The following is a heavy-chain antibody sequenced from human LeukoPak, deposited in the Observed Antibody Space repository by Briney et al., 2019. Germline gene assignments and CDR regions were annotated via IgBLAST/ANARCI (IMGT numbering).Heavy chain of an antibody. CDR1: GGSFSGYY. J-gene: IGHJ5*02. CDR2: IYTSGST. Sequence: SETLSLTCAVYGGSFSGYYWSWIRQPAGKGLEWIGRIYTSGSTNYNPSLKSRVTMSVDTSKNQFSLKLSSVTAADTAVYYCARDTQYYDFWSGYPTPNWFDPWGQGTLVTVSS. D-gene: IGHD3-3*01. CDR3: ARDTQYYDFWSGYPTPNWFDP. V-gene: IGHV4-4*07.